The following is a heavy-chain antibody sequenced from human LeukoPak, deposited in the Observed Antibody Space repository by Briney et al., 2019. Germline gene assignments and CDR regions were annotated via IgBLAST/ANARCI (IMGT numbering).Heavy chain of an antibody. CDR1: GSTFSSYA. D-gene: IGHD3-22*01. J-gene: IGHJ3*02. CDR3: AKSRTYYYDSSGYYAFDI. V-gene: IGHV3-23*01. CDR2: ISGSGGST. Sequence: GGSLRLSCAASGSTFSSYAMSWVRQAPGKGLEWVSAISGSGGSTYYADSVKGRFTISRDNSKNTLYLQMNSLRAEDTAVYYCAKSRTYYYDSSGYYAFDIWGQGTMVTVSS.